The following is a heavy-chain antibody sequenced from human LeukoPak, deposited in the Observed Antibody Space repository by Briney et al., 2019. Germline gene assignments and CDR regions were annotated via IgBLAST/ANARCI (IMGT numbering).Heavy chain of an antibody. CDR3: AKLSGSGN. CDR2: ISSSGTPI. V-gene: IGHV3-48*03. J-gene: IGHJ4*02. Sequence: GGSLRLSCAASGFTFSSSEMNWVRQAPGKGLEWVSYISSSGTPIYYADSVKGRFTISRDNSKNTLYLQMNSLRAEDTAVYYCAKLSGSGNWGQGTLVTVSS. D-gene: IGHD3-10*01. CDR1: GFTFSSSE.